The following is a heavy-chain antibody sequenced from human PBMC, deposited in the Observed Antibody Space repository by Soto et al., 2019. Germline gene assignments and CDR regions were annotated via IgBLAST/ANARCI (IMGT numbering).Heavy chain of an antibody. V-gene: IGHV4-30-2*01. CDR2: IYHSGST. D-gene: IGHD2-15*01. J-gene: IGHJ4*02. CDR3: VRGEVVALGY. Sequence: QLQLQESGSGLVKPSQTLSLTCAVSGGSISSGGYSWSRIRQPSGKGLEWIGYIYHSGSTYYNPSLKSRVTILVDRSKNQFSLKLSSVTATDTAVYYCVRGEVVALGYWGQGTLVTVSS. CDR1: GGSISSGGYS.